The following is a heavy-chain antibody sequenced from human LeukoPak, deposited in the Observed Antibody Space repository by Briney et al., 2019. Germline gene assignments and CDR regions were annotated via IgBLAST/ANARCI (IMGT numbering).Heavy chain of an antibody. CDR2: ISGSGGST. CDR3: AKGFAMVTSYYFDY. J-gene: IGHJ4*02. D-gene: IGHD5-18*01. CDR1: GFTFSSYA. V-gene: IGHV3-23*01. Sequence: GGSLRLSCAASGFTFSSYAMSWVRQAPGKGLEWVSAISGSGGSTYYADSVKGRFTISRDNSKNTPYLQMNSLRAEDTAVYYCAKGFAMVTSYYFDYWGQGTLVTVSS.